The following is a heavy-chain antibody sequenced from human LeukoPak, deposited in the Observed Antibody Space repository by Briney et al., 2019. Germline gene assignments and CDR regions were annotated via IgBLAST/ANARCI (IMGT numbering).Heavy chain of an antibody. CDR3: AELGITMIGGV. V-gene: IGHV3-11*04. CDR1: GGSFSGYY. J-gene: IGHJ6*01. CDR2: ISGSGSTI. D-gene: IGHD3-10*02. Sequence: LSLTCAVYGGSFSGYYWSWIRQPPGKGLEWVSYISGSGSTIYYADSVKGRFTISRDNAKNSLYLQMNSLRAEDTAVYYFAELGITMIGGVWGKGTTVTISS.